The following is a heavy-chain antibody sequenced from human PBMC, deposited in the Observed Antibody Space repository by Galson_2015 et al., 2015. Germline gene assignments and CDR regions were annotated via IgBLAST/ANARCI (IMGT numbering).Heavy chain of an antibody. CDR3: ARSTMIVVVSPFDI. V-gene: IGHV4-34*01. Sequence: APLSLTCAVYGWSFSGCYWSWLRQPPGKGLEWIGEINHSGSTNYNPSLKSQFSISVDTSKNQFSLKLSTVTAADTAVYYCARSTMIVVVSPFDIWGQGTMVTVSS. D-gene: IGHD3-22*01. CDR1: GWSFSGCY. J-gene: IGHJ3*02. CDR2: INHSGST.